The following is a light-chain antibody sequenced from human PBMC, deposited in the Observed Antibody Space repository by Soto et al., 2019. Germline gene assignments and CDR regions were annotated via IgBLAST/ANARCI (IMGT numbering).Light chain of an antibody. J-gene: IGKJ3*01. V-gene: IGKV3-15*01. CDR1: QNIRSN. Sequence: EIVITQSPGTLSVSPGERATLSCRASQNIRSNLAWYQQKPGQAPRLLIYETSTRAPGIPARFSGSGSGTEFTLTISSLQSEDFAVYHCQQYNNWPPFTLGPGTKVDIK. CDR3: QQYNNWPPFT. CDR2: ETS.